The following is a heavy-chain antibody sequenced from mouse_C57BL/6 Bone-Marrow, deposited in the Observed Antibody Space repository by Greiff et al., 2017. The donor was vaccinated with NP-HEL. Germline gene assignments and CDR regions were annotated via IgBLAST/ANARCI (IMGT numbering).Heavy chain of an antibody. CDR1: GFSFNTYA. CDR3: VRSPCGTTVADWFAY. Sequence: VQLVESGGGLVQPKGSLKLSCAASGFSFNTYAMNWVRQAPGKGLEWVARIRSKSNNYATYYADSVKDRFTISRDDSESMLYLQMNNLKTEDTAMYYGVRSPCGTTVADWFAYWGQGTLVTVSA. D-gene: IGHD1-1*01. CDR2: IRSKSNNYAT. J-gene: IGHJ3*01. V-gene: IGHV10-1*01.